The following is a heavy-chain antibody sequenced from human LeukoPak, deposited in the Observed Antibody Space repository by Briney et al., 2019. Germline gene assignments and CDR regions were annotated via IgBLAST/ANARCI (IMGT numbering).Heavy chain of an antibody. CDR3: ARGPTTPKGYYYYYYMDV. V-gene: IGHV4-59*11. J-gene: IGHJ6*03. Sequence: SETLSLTCTVSGGSISSHYWSWIRQPPGKGLEWIGYIYYSGSTNYNPSPKSRVTISVDTSKNQFSLKLSSVTAADTAVYYCARGPTTPKGYYYYYYMDVWGKGTTVTVSS. CDR1: GGSISSHY. D-gene: IGHD1-14*01. CDR2: IYYSGST.